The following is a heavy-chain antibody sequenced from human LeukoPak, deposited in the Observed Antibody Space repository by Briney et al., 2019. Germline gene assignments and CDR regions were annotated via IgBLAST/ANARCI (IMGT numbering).Heavy chain of an antibody. V-gene: IGHV1-69*04. CDR1: GGTFSSYA. D-gene: IGHD3-10*01. CDR3: ARATLWFRESYYYDYMDV. J-gene: IGHJ6*03. Sequence: ASVKVSCKASGGTFSSYAISWVRQAPGQGLEWMGRIIPILGIANYAQKFQGRVTITADKSTSTAYMELSSLRSEGTAVYYCARATLWFRESYYYDYMDVWGKGTTVTVSS. CDR2: IIPILGIA.